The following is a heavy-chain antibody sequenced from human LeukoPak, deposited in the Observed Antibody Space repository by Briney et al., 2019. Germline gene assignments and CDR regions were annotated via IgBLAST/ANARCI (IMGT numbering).Heavy chain of an antibody. CDR3: AKAAERSGYNYVGIGY. Sequence: PGGALRLSCAASGFTFGNYAMGWVRQAPGKGLDCVSAISGGGDSTYYADSVKGRFTISRDNSKNTLYLQMNSLRAEDTAVYYCAKAAERSGYNYVGIGYWGQGTLVTVSS. V-gene: IGHV3-23*01. J-gene: IGHJ4*02. D-gene: IGHD5-24*01. CDR1: GFTFGNYA. CDR2: ISGGGDST.